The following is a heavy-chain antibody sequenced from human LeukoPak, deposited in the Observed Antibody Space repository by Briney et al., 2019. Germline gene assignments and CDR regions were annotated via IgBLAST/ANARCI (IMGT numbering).Heavy chain of an antibody. CDR1: GVTFSDYW. J-gene: IGHJ4*02. CDR2: IQSDGSST. V-gene: IGHV3-74*01. Sequence: GRSLRLSCAASGVTFSDYWMNWVRQAPGKGLAWVSRIQSDGSSTDYADSVKGRFTISRDNAKNTLYLQLTSLRAEDTAVYYCARARYCSGGSCYSDSWGQGTLVTVSS. D-gene: IGHD2-15*01. CDR3: ARARYCSGGSCYSDS.